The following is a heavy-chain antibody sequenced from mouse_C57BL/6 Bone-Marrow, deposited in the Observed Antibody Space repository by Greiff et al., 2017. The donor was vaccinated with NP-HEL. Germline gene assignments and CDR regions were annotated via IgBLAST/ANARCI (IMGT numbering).Heavy chain of an antibody. V-gene: IGHV5-12*01. Sequence: EVKLVESGGGLVQPGGSLKLSCAASGFTFSDYYMYWVRQTPEKRLEWVAYISTGGGGTYYPDTVKGRFTFSIDNAKNTRYLQRSRLKSEDTAMYYWERQRALRRGYFEGWGTGTTVTVSS. CDR2: ISTGGGGT. CDR1: GFTFSDYY. J-gene: IGHJ1*03. CDR3: ERQRALRRGYFEG. D-gene: IGHD2-12*01.